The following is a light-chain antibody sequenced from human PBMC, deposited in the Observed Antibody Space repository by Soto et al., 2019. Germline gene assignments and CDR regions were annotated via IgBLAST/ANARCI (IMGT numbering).Light chain of an antibody. J-gene: IGKJ2*01. Sequence: EIVLTQSPGTLSLSPGERATLSCRASQSVYTNYLAWYQQKPGQGPRLLIHGASTRAVGVPARFSGSGSGTDFTLTISSLQSEDFAVYYCQQYHNWPPQYTFGQGTKLQIK. CDR1: QSVYTN. CDR2: GAS. CDR3: QQYHNWPPQYT. V-gene: IGKV3-15*01.